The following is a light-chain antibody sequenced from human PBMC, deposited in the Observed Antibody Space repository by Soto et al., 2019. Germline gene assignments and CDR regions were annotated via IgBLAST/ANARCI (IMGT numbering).Light chain of an antibody. CDR3: SSFTSSTTLPYV. CDR2: EVT. J-gene: IGLJ1*01. Sequence: QSVLTQPASVSGSPGQSITISCTGTNSDVGGYNYVSWYQQHVGKAPKLMIYEVTNRPSGVSNRFSGSKSGNTASLTISGLQSEDEADYYCSSFTSSTTLPYVFGTGTKVTV. CDR1: NSDVGGYNY. V-gene: IGLV2-14*01.